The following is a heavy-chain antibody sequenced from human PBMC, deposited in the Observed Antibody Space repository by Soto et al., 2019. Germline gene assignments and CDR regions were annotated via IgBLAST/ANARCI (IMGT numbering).Heavy chain of an antibody. CDR1: GGSISSYY. D-gene: IGHD2-15*01. J-gene: IGHJ6*03. V-gene: IGHV4-59*12. CDR2: IYYSGST. CDR3: ARGARLSRYCSDGSCYPLRYYYYYMDV. Sequence: SETLSLTCTVSGGSISSYYWSWIRQPPGKGLEWIGYIYYSGSTNYNPSLKSRVTISVDTSKNQFSLKLSSVTAADTAVYYCARGARLSRYCSDGSCYPLRYYYYYMDVWGKGTTVTVSS.